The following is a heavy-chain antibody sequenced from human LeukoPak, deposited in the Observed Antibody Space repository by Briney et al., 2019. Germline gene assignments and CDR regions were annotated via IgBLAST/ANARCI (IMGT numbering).Heavy chain of an antibody. D-gene: IGHD1-26*01. CDR2: IYYSGST. J-gene: IGHJ6*02. Sequence: SETLSLTCTVSGGSISSSSYYWGWIRQPPGKGLEWIGSIYYSGSTYYNPSLKSRVTISVDTSKNQFSLKLSSVTAADTAVYYCARDLVGKVGADYYYYYGMDVWGQGTTVTVSS. CDR3: ARDLVGKVGADYYYYYGMDV. V-gene: IGHV4-39*07. CDR1: GGSISSSSYY.